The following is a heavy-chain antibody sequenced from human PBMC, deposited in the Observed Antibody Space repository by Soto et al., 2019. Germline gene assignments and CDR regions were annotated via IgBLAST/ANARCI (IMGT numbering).Heavy chain of an antibody. J-gene: IGHJ6*02. D-gene: IGHD2-2*01. CDR3: ARGLYDIVVVQAAEYYGMDV. CDR1: GYTFTIYG. CDR2: ISAYNGNT. Sequence: ASVKVSCRASGYTFTIYGISWVRQAPGQGREWMGWISAYNGNTNYAQKLQGRVTMTTDTSTSKAYMELRSLRSDDTAVYYCARGLYDIVVVQAAEYYGMDVWGQGTTVTVSS. V-gene: IGHV1-18*01.